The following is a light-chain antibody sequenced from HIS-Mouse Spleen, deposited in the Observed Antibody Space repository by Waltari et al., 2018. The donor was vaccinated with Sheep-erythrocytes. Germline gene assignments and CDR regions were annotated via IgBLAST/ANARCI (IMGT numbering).Light chain of an antibody. CDR3: QQYNNWLT. V-gene: IGKV3-15*01. CDR2: GAS. J-gene: IGKJ4*01. Sequence: EIVMTQSPATLSVSQGYRATLSCRASQSVSSNLAWYQQKPGQAPRLLFYGASTRATGIPARFSGSGFWTEFTLTISSMQSEDFAVYYCQQYNNWLTFGGGTKVEIK. CDR1: QSVSSN.